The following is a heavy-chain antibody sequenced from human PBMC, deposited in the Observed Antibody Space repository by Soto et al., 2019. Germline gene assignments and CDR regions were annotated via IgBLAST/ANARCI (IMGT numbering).Heavy chain of an antibody. J-gene: IGHJ4*02. V-gene: IGHV1-69*02. Sequence: QVQLVQSGAEVKRPGSSVKVSCKASGDTFTFYSINWVRQAPGLGLEWMGRINPILSMSNYAQRFQGRVTMPADKSTSTAYMDLSSLRSEDTAIYYCASSYGSGYRAFDYWGQGALVTVSS. CDR2: INPILSMS. CDR3: ASSYGSGYRAFDY. D-gene: IGHD3-10*01. CDR1: GDTFTFYS.